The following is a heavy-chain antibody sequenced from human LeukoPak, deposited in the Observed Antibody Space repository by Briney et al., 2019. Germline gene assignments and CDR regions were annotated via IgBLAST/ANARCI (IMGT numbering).Heavy chain of an antibody. V-gene: IGHV3-30-3*01. CDR3: ARTLRQQQRERQQLVRDGMDV. CDR1: GFTFSSYA. CDR2: ISYDGSNK. J-gene: IGHJ6*02. Sequence: PGGSLRLSCAASGFTFSSYAMHWVRQAPGKGLEWVAVISYDGSNKYYAGSVKGRFTISRDNSKNTLYLQMNSLRAEDTAVYYCARTLRQQQRERQQLVRDGMDVWGQGTTVTVSS. D-gene: IGHD6-13*01.